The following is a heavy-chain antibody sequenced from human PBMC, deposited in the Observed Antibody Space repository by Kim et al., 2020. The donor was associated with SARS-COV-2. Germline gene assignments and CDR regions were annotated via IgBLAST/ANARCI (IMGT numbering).Heavy chain of an antibody. J-gene: IGHJ2*01. V-gene: IGHV4-59*13. CDR2: LSYSGTT. D-gene: IGHD1-20*01. CDR1: GDSIKNYY. Sequence: SETLSRTCTVSGDSIKNYYWSWIRQPPGKGLEWIAYLSYSGTTSYNPSLKSRVTMSLDTSKNRFSLKLTSVSAADTAVYYCAKLITAVYWFFDPWGRGTL. CDR3: AKLITAVYWFFDP.